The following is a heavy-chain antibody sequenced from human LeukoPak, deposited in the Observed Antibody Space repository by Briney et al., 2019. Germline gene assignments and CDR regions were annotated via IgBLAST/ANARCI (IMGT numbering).Heavy chain of an antibody. Sequence: PSETLSLTCTVSGGSFSSSSYYRGWIRHPPGKGLERIGSIYYSGSTYYNPSLKSRVTISVHTSKNQFSLKLSSVTAADTAVYYCARQNVLLWFGEGWGQGTLVTVSS. J-gene: IGHJ4*02. D-gene: IGHD3-10*01. CDR3: ARQNVLLWFGEG. CDR1: GGSFSSSSYY. V-gene: IGHV4-39*01. CDR2: IYYSGST.